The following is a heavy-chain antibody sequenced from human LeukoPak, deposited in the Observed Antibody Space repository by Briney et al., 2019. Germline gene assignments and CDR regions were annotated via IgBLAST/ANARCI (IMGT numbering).Heavy chain of an antibody. CDR3: ATGTYYYDSRVGDY. Sequence: SETLSLTCAVYGGSFSGYYWSWIRQPPGKGLEWIGEINHSGSTNYNPSLKSRVTISVDTSKNQFSLKLSSVTAADTAVYYCATGTYYYDSRVGDYWGQGTLVTVSS. CDR1: GGSFSGYY. V-gene: IGHV4-34*01. CDR2: INHSGST. D-gene: IGHD3-22*01. J-gene: IGHJ4*02.